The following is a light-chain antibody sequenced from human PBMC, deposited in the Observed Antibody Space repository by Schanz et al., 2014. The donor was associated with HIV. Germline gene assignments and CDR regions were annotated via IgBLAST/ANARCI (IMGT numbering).Light chain of an antibody. Sequence: DVQLTQFPSSLSASVGDRVTVSCRTSQNIETYLNWYQQNPGKAPELLIYAASRLTSGVASRFSGSGDGTDFTLIISSLHPEDFATYYCQQTYTTPSITFGQGTRLETK. CDR2: AAS. CDR3: QQTYTTPSIT. J-gene: IGKJ5*01. CDR1: QNIETY. V-gene: IGKV1-39*01.